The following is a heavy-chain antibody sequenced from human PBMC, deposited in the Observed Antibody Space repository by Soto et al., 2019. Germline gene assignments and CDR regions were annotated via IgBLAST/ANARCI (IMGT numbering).Heavy chain of an antibody. Sequence: QLQLQESGSGLVKPSQTLSLTCAVSGGSISSGGYSWSWIRQPPGKGLEWIGYIYHSGSTYYNPSLKSRVTISVARSTNQFSLKLSSVTAADTAVHSCAAGGGLPRYYWGQGALVTVSS. J-gene: IGHJ4*02. V-gene: IGHV4-30-2*01. D-gene: IGHD1-26*01. CDR1: GGSISSGGYS. CDR2: IYHSGST. CDR3: AAGGGLPRYY.